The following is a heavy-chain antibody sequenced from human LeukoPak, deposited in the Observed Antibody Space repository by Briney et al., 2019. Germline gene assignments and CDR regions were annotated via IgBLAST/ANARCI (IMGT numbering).Heavy chain of an antibody. D-gene: IGHD3-10*01. J-gene: IGHJ4*02. CDR1: GFTFSSYS. V-gene: IGHV3-48*01. CDR3: ARDLSITMVRGVSNY. CDR2: ISSSSSTI. Sequence: PGGSLRLSCAASGFTFSSYSMNWVRQAPGKGLEWVSSISSSSSTIYYADSVKGRFTISRDNAKNSLYLQMNSLRAEDTAVYYCARDLSITMVRGVSNYWGQGTLVTVSS.